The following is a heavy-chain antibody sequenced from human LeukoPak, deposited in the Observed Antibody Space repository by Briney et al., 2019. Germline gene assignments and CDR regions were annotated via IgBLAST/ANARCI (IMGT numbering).Heavy chain of an antibody. D-gene: IGHD2-15*01. CDR3: ARGGVERYCSGGSCYGWFDP. J-gene: IGHJ5*02. CDR2: INQSGST. Sequence: SETLSLTCAVYGGSFSGYYWSWIRQPPGKGLEWIGEINQSGSTNYNPSLKSRVTISVDTSKNQFSLNLNSVTATDTAVYYCARGGVERYCSGGSCYGWFDPWGQGTLVTVSS. V-gene: IGHV4-34*01. CDR1: GGSFSGYY.